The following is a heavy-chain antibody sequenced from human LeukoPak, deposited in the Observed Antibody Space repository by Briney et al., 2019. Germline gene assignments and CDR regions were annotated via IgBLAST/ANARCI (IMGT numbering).Heavy chain of an antibody. Sequence: GASVKVSCKASGGTFSSNAISWVRQAPGQGLEWMGRIIPIFVIANYAQRFHGRVTITADTSTSTAYMELSSLRSEDTAVYYCARDLGPSITGSKNLYFDYWGQGTLVTVSS. V-gene: IGHV1-69*04. D-gene: IGHD1-20*01. CDR1: GGTFSSNA. CDR2: IIPIFVIA. J-gene: IGHJ4*02. CDR3: ARDLGPSITGSKNLYFDY.